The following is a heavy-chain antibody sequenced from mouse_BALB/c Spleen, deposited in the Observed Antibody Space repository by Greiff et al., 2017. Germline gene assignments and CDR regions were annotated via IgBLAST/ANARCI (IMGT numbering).Heavy chain of an antibody. CDR1: GFTFSSFG. CDR2: ISSGSSTI. D-gene: IGHD2-4*01. CDR3: ARSGDYDVDY. Sequence: EVMLVESGGGLVQPGGSRKLSFAASGFTFSSFGMHWVRQAPEKGLEWVAYISSGSSTIYYADTVKGRFTISRDNPKNTLFLQMTSLRSEDTAMYYCARSGDYDVDYWGQGTTLTVSS. V-gene: IGHV5-17*02. J-gene: IGHJ2*01.